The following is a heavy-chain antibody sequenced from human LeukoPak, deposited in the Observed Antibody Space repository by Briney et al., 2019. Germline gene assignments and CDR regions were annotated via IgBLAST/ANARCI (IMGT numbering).Heavy chain of an antibody. CDR2: IYSGGST. D-gene: IGHD4-17*01. Sequence: PGGSLRLSCAASGFTVSSNYMSWVRQAPGKGLEWVSVIYSGGSTYYADSVKGRFTISRDNSKNTLYLQMNSLRAEDTAVYYCAKRTYGDYDIFDYWGQGTLVTVSS. CDR1: GFTVSSNY. V-gene: IGHV3-53*01. CDR3: AKRTYGDYDIFDY. J-gene: IGHJ4*02.